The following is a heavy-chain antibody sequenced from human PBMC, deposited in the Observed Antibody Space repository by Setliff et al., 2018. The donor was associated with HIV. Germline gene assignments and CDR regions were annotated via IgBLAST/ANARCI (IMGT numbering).Heavy chain of an antibody. CDR3: AKGGDRAMINFDH. V-gene: IGHV1-3*04. CDR1: GYTFSTYP. J-gene: IGHJ4*02. Sequence: AASVKVSCKTTGYTFSTYPMHWVRQAPGQRLEWMGWINTGNDNTRYSQKFQGRVTITRDTSASTAYMELSSLTSEDTAVYYCAKGGDRAMINFDHWGQGTLVTVSS. D-gene: IGHD5-18*01. CDR2: INTGNDNT.